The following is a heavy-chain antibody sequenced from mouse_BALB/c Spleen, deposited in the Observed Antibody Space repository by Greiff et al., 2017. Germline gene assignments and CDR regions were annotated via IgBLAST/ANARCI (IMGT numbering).Heavy chain of an antibody. CDR1: GYSITSDYA. J-gene: IGHJ2*01. CDR2: ISYSGST. D-gene: IGHD4-1*01. CDR3: AARGRWDGFDY. Sequence: VQLQQSGPGLVKPSQSLSLTCTVTGYSITSDYAWNWIRQFPGNKLEWMGYISYSGSTSYNPSLKSRISITRDTSKNQFFLQLNSVTTEDTATYYCAARGRWDGFDYWGQGTTLTVSS. V-gene: IGHV3-2*02.